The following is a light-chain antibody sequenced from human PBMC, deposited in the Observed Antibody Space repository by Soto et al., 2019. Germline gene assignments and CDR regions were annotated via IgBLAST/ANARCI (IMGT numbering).Light chain of an antibody. V-gene: IGLV3-1*01. J-gene: IGLJ2*01. CDR3: QAWDSSTSVV. CDR2: QDI. Sequence: SSELTQPPSVSVSPGQTASITCSGDKLGDKYACWYQQKPGQSPVLVIYQDIKRPSGIPERFSGSNSGNTATLTISGTQAMDEADYYCQAWDSSTSVVFGGGTKLTVL. CDR1: KLGDKY.